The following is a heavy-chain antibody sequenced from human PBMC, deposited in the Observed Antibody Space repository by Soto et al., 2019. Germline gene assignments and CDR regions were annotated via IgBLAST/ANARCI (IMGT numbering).Heavy chain of an antibody. CDR2: IYWDDDK. CDR1: GFSLSTSGVG. V-gene: IGHV2-5*02. D-gene: IGHD5-12*01. Sequence: QITLKESGPTLVKPTQTLTLTRTFSGFSLSTSGVGVGWIRQPPGKALEWLALIYWDDDKRYSPSLKSRLTITKDTSKNQVVLTMTNMDPVDTATYYCAHRLAGDIVATNFDYWGQGTLVTVSS. J-gene: IGHJ4*02. CDR3: AHRLAGDIVATNFDY.